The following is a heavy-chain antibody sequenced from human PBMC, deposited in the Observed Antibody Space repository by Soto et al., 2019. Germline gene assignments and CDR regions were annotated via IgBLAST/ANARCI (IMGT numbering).Heavy chain of an antibody. Sequence: GGSLRLTCVGSGCTFSDSVMAWVRRAPGKGLGWLSVMSGDSRTRYALSVTGRFTICRDNSKNTLYLQMRSLRAEDAAAYYCVKWHTSNFESLPFNGFDFWGQGTQVTVSS. J-gene: IGHJ4*02. CDR1: GCTFSDSV. CDR3: VKWHTSNFESLPFNGFDF. V-gene: IGHV3-23*03. CDR2: MSGDSRT. D-gene: IGHD2-8*01.